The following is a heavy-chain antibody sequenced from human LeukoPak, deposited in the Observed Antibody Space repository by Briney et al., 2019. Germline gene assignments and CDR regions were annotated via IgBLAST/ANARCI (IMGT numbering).Heavy chain of an antibody. CDR1: GFTFSSYA. J-gene: IGHJ4*02. CDR2: ISGSGGST. Sequence: GGSLRLSCAASGFTFSSYAMSWVRQAPGKGLEWVSAISGSGGSTYYADSVKGRFTISRDNSKNPLYLQMNSLRAEDTAVYYCAKAQKAWELLHDFDYWGQGTLVTVSS. CDR3: AKAQKAWELLHDFDY. D-gene: IGHD1-26*01. V-gene: IGHV3-23*01.